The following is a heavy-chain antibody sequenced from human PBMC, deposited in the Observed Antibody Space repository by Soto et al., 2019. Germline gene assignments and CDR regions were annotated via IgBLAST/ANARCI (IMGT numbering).Heavy chain of an antibody. CDR2: IIPIFGTA. Sequence: GASVKVSCKASGGTFSSYAISWVRQAPGQGLEWMGGIIPIFGTANYAQKFQGRVTITADESTSTAYMELSSLRSEDTAVYYCARGAPITIFGVVNEGGEYYGMDVWGQGTTVTVSS. CDR1: GGTFSSYA. CDR3: ARGAPITIFGVVNEGGEYYGMDV. V-gene: IGHV1-69*13. J-gene: IGHJ6*02. D-gene: IGHD3-3*01.